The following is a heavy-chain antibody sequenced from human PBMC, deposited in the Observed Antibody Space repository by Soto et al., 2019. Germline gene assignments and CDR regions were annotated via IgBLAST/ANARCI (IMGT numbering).Heavy chain of an antibody. Sequence: SETLSLTCTVSGGSISSGGYYWSWIRQHPGKGPEWIGYIYYSGSTYYNPSLKSRVTISVDTSKNQFSLKLSSVTAADTAVYYCARDRDMVRGVIIQRYFDDWGQGTRVTVAS. V-gene: IGHV4-31*03. CDR2: IYYSGST. CDR1: GGSISSGGYY. J-gene: IGHJ4*02. D-gene: IGHD3-10*01. CDR3: ARDRDMVRGVIIQRYFDD.